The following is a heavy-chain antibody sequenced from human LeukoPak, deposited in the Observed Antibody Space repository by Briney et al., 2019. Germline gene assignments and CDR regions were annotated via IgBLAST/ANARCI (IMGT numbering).Heavy chain of an antibody. V-gene: IGHV3-7*01. CDR1: GFTFNRCW. J-gene: IGHJ4*02. CDR2: INPDGRDT. Sequence: GGSLRLSCVVSGFTFNRCWMNWVRQAPGKGLEWVAHINPDGRDTYYVDSVKGRFTISRDNAQNSMYLQMNSLRVEDTAVYYCAKDLGDYGDQALDYWGQGTLVTVSS. D-gene: IGHD4-17*01. CDR3: AKDLGDYGDQALDY.